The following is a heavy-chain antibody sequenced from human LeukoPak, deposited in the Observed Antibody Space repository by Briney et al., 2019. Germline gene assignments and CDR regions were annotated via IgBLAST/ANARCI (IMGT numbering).Heavy chain of an antibody. J-gene: IGHJ3*02. D-gene: IGHD2-21*02. CDR2: IKQDGSEK. CDR1: GFTFSSYW. V-gene: IGHV3-7*01. Sequence: PGGSLRLSCAASGFTFSSYWMSWVRQAPGKGLEWVANIKQDGSEKYYVDSVKGRFTISRDNAKNSLYLQMNSLRAEDTAVYYCAREMRDRVVVTDSAFDICGQGTMVTVSS. CDR3: AREMRDRVVVTDSAFDI.